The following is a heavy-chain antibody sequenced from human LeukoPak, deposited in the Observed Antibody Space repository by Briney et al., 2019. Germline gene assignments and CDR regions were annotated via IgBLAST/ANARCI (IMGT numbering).Heavy chain of an antibody. J-gene: IGHJ5*02. V-gene: IGHV5-51*01. CDR2: IYPGDSDT. CDR1: GYSFTSYW. Sequence: GESLKISCKGSGYSFTSYWIGWARQMPGKGLEWMGIIYPGDSDTRYSPSFQGQVTISADKSISTAYLQWSSLKASDTAMYYCVLPDYYDFWSGYEKNWFDPWGQGTLVTVSS. CDR3: VLPDYYDFWSGYEKNWFDP. D-gene: IGHD3-3*01.